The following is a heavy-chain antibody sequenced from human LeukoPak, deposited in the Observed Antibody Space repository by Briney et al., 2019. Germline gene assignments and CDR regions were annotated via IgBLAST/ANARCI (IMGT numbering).Heavy chain of an antibody. CDR1: GGSISSSSYY. D-gene: IGHD4-17*01. J-gene: IGHJ4*02. CDR2: IYYSGST. Sequence: SQTLSLTCTVSGGSISSSSYYWGWIRQPPGKGLEWIGSIYYSGSTYYNPSLKSRVTISVDTSKNQFSLKLSSVTAADTAVYYCARLTDYGDYEGEDWGQGTLVTVSS. CDR3: ARLTDYGDYEGED. V-gene: IGHV4-39*07.